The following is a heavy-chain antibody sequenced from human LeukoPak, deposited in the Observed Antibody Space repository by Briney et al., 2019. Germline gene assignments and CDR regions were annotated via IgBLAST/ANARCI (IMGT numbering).Heavy chain of an antibody. Sequence: SETLSLTCTVSGGSISSYYWSWIRQPPGKGREWIGYIYYSGSTNYNPSLKSRVTISVDTSKSQFSLELSSVTAADTAVYYCARGGGRDWFDPWGQGTLVTVSS. D-gene: IGHD2-15*01. CDR3: ARGGGRDWFDP. J-gene: IGHJ5*02. CDR2: IYYSGST. V-gene: IGHV4-59*01. CDR1: GGSISSYY.